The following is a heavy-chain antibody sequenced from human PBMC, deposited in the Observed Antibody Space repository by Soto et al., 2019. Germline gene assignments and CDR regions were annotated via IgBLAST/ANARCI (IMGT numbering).Heavy chain of an antibody. D-gene: IGHD6-13*01. Sequence: QVQLVQSGAEVKKPGASVQVSCKASGYSFTTYGFSWVRQAPGQGLEWMGWISAYGNTTDYAQSLQCIVTLAXXTXTXKTYRELRSLRADDTAVYYCTGDQGIAAPGRGLGDYWGQGTLVTVSS. CDR1: GYSFTTYG. CDR3: TGDQGIAAPGRGLGDY. J-gene: IGHJ4*02. CDR2: ISAYGNTT. V-gene: IGHV1-18*01.